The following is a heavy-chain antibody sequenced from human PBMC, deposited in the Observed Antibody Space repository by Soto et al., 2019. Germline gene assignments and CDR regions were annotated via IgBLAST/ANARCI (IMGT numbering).Heavy chain of an antibody. CDR1: RFTFTRYS. CDR2: ISSTTNYI. J-gene: IGHJ4*02. Sequence: GGYLRLSCAASRFTFTRYSMNWVRQAPGKGLEWVSSISSTTNYIYYGDSMKGRFTISRDNAKNSLYLEMNSLGAEDTAVYYCARESEDLTSNFDYWGQGTLVTVSS. V-gene: IGHV3-21*06. CDR3: ARESEDLTSNFDY.